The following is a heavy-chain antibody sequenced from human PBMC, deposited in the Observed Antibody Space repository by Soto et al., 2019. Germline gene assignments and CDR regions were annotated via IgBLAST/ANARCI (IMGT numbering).Heavy chain of an antibody. D-gene: IGHD3-22*01. CDR2: IWYDGSNE. Sequence: QVQLVESGGGVVQPGKSLRLSCAASGFSFSSYGMHWVRQAPGKGLEWVAVIWYDGSNEDYAGSVKGRFAISRDNSKNTLYLQMNRLRADDTAVYYCARDRDYYDNSGYALDMWGQGTVVTVSS. CDR3: ARDRDYYDNSGYALDM. CDR1: GFSFSSYG. J-gene: IGHJ3*02. V-gene: IGHV3-33*01.